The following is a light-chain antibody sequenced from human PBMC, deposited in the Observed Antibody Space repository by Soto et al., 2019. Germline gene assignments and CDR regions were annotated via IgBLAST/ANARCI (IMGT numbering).Light chain of an antibody. CDR2: GAS. V-gene: IGKV3-20*01. J-gene: IGKJ1*01. CDR3: HQCATSPRT. Sequence: EIVLTQSPGTLSLSPGERATLSCRASQSVSSTYLAWYQQKPGQAPRLLIYGASSRATGIPDRFSGSGSGTDFTLTISRLEPEDFAVYYCHQCATSPRTFGQGTRVEIK. CDR1: QSVSSTY.